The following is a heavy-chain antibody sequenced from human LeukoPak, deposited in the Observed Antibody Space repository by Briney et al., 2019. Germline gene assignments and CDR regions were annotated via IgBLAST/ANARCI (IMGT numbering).Heavy chain of an antibody. CDR1: GFTFSSYA. CDR2: ISGSGGST. D-gene: IGHD3-22*01. V-gene: IGHV3-23*01. Sequence: GGSLRLSCAASGFTFSSYAMSWVRQAPGKGLEWVSAISGSGGSTYYADSVKGRFTISRDNSKNTLYLQMNSLRAEDTAVYYCAREVYDSSGYYRLDYWGQGTLVTVSS. J-gene: IGHJ4*02. CDR3: AREVYDSSGYYRLDY.